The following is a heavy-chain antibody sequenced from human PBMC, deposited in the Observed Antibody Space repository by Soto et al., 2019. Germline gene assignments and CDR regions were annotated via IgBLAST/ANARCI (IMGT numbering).Heavy chain of an antibody. V-gene: IGHV3-30-3*01. CDR2: ISYDGSNK. Sequence: QVQLVESGGGVVQPGRSLRLSCAASGFTFSSYAMHWVRQAPGKGLEWVAVISYDGSNKYYADSVKGRFTISSDNSKNTLYLQMNSLRAEDTAVYYCARDRIAVAGDLGYYYYGMDVWGQGTTVTVSS. J-gene: IGHJ6*02. CDR1: GFTFSSYA. D-gene: IGHD6-19*01. CDR3: ARDRIAVAGDLGYYYYGMDV.